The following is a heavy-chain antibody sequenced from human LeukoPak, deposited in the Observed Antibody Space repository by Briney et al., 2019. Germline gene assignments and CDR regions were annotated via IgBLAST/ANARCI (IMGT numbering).Heavy chain of an antibody. J-gene: IGHJ3*02. CDR1: GFIFSSYG. Sequence: GGSLRLSCAASGFIFSSYGMHWVRQAPGKGLEWVALISYDGSNKYYADSVKGRFTISRDNSKNTLYLQMNSLRAGDTAVYYCARVPTSYYYDSSGYYSGGRGAFDIWGQGTMVTVSS. D-gene: IGHD3-22*01. V-gene: IGHV3-30*19. CDR3: ARVPTSYYYDSSGYYSGGRGAFDI. CDR2: ISYDGSNK.